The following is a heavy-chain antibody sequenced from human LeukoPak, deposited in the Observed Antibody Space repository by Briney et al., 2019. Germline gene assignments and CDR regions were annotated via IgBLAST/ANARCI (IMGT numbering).Heavy chain of an antibody. CDR1: GFTVSSNY. D-gene: IGHD3-22*01. CDR2: IYSGGST. J-gene: IGHJ3*02. V-gene: IGHV3-53*04. Sequence: GGSLRLSCAASGFTVSSNYMSWVRQAPGKGLEWVSVIYSGGSTYYADSVKGRFTISRHNSKNTLYLQMNSLRAEDTAVYYCARLGHRDSSGPQIFDIWGQGTMVTVSS. CDR3: ARLGHRDSSGPQIFDI.